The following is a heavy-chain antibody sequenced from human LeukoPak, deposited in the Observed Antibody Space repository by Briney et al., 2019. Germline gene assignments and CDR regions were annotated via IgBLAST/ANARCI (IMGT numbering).Heavy chain of an antibody. CDR2: INPNSGGT. D-gene: IGHD3-10*01. J-gene: IGHJ4*02. V-gene: IGHV1-2*02. CDR1: GYTLTGYY. CDR3: ARGIGSGSYFFDY. Sequence: ASVKVSCKASGYTLTGYYMYWVRQAPGQGLEWMGWINPNSGGTNYAQKFQGRVTMTRDTSISTAYMELSRLRSDDTAVYYCARGIGSGSYFFDYWGQGTLVTVSS.